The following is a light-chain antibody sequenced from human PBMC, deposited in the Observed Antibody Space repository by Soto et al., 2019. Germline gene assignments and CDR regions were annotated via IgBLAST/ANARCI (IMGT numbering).Light chain of an antibody. CDR1: QVIASNN. J-gene: IGKJ5*01. CDR2: GAS. Sequence: DIVLTQSPGTLSLSPGERATLSCRASQVIASNNLAWHQQKPGQAPRLLIFGASRRATGIPDRFSGSGSETDFTLTINRLEPEDFVVYYCQQYTSSITFGQGTRLEI. V-gene: IGKV3-20*01. CDR3: QQYTSSIT.